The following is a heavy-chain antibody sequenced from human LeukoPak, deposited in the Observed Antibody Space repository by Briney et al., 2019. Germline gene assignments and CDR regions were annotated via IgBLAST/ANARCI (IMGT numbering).Heavy chain of an antibody. Sequence: SVKVSCKASGFTFSSSVMKGVRQARGQRLEWIGWIVVDSGNTNYAQKFQERVTITRDMSTSTAYMELSSLTSEDTAVYYCAAERHDSSGYYYFDYWGQGTLVTVSS. CDR2: IVVDSGNT. J-gene: IGHJ4*02. V-gene: IGHV1-58*02. CDR3: AAERHDSSGYYYFDY. D-gene: IGHD3-22*01. CDR1: GFTFSSSV.